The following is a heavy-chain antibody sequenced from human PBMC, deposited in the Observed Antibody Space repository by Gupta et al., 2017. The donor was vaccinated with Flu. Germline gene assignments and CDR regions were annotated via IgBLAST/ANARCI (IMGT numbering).Heavy chain of an antibody. Sequence: WMGGIIPIFGTANYAQKFQGRVTITADDSTSTAYMELSSLRSEDTAVYYCATPGSSMVRGVLPYYYYYYMDVWGKGTTVTVSS. V-gene: IGHV1-69*01. J-gene: IGHJ6*03. CDR3: ATPGSSMVRGVLPYYYYYYMDV. D-gene: IGHD3-10*01. CDR2: IIPIFGTA.